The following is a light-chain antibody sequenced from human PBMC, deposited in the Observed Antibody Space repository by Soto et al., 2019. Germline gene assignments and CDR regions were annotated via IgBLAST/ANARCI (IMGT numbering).Light chain of an antibody. CDR2: QTS. CDR3: HQRQSWPRT. CDR1: QYINTR. J-gene: IGKJ1*01. Sequence: EIVLTQSPATLSSFPGDRVTLSCRASQYINTRLAWYQHRPGQAPRLLLYQTSLRAAGIPARFSASGSGTDFTLTIADVQPGDFALYYCHQRQSWPRTFGQGT. V-gene: IGKV3-11*01.